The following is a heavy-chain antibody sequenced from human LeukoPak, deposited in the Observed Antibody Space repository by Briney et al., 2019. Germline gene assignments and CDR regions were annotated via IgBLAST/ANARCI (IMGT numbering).Heavy chain of an antibody. V-gene: IGHV4-59*01. D-gene: IGHD6-13*01. CDR2: IYYSGST. CDR3: ARDSPLAYSSSWYYGMDV. Sequence: SETLSLTCTVSGVSISTYYWTWIRQPPGKGLEWLGYIYYSGSTNYNPSLKSRVTISVDTSKNQFSLKLSSVTAADTAVYYCARDSPLAYSSSWYYGMDVWGQGTTVTVSS. CDR1: GVSISTYY. J-gene: IGHJ6*02.